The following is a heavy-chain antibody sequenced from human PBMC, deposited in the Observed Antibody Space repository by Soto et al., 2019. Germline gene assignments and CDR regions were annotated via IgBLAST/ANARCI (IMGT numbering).Heavy chain of an antibody. CDR3: ARGKGCTSATCYYDYYFDY. Sequence: VQLLESGGGLVQPGGSLRLSCAASGFPFSHYAMSWVRQAPGKGLEWVSAISGSGNDASYADSVRGRFTISRDNSRDTLYLQMNSLRADDTAVYYCARGKGCTSATCYYDYYFDYWGQGTLVTVSS. CDR2: ISGSGNDA. CDR1: GFPFSHYA. D-gene: IGHD3-22*01. V-gene: IGHV3-23*01. J-gene: IGHJ4*02.